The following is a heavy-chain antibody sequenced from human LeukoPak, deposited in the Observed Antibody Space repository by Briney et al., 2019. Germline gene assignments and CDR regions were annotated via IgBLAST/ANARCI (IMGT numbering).Heavy chain of an antibody. J-gene: IGHJ4*02. CDR3: ARDDLAYCGGDCLIDY. CDR1: GFTFSSYW. D-gene: IGHD2-21*02. V-gene: IGHV3-74*01. CDR2: INSDGSST. Sequence: PGGSLRLSCAASGFTFSSYWMHWVRQAPGKGLVWVSRINSDGSSTSYADSVKGRFTISRDNANNTLYLQMNSLRAEDTAVYYCARDDLAYCGGDCLIDYWGQGTLVTVSS.